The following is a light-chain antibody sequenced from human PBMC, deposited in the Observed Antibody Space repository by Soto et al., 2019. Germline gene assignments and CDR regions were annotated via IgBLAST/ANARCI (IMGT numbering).Light chain of an antibody. CDR1: SSDVGNYKY. CDR2: EVS. J-gene: IGLJ1*01. V-gene: IGLV2-14*01. CDR3: FSYTSSGTYV. Sequence: QSVRTQPASVSGSPGQSITISCTGTSSDVGNYKYVSWYQQHPGKAPKLMIYEVSNRPSGVSNRFSGSKSGNTASLTISGLQAEEETDYYCFSYTSSGTYVFGTGTKVTVL.